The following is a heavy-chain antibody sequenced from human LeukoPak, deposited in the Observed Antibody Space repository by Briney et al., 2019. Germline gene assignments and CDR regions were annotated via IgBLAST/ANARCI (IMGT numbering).Heavy chain of an antibody. CDR1: GGSFSDYW. CDR2: VNHSGRT. CDR3: ASIAVAGTGY. J-gene: IGHJ4*02. V-gene: IGHV4-34*01. D-gene: IGHD6-19*01. Sequence: PSETLSLTCAVYGGSFSDYWWTWIRQSPGKGLEWIGEVNHSGRTNYSPSLKSRVSISVDRSKKQFSLKLTSVTAADTAVYYCASIAVAGTGYWGQGTLVTVSS.